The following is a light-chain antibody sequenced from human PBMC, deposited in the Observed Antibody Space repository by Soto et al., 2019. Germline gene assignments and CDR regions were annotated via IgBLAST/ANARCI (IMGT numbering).Light chain of an antibody. CDR2: GAS. J-gene: IGKJ1*01. CDR1: QRVSSSY. V-gene: IGKV3-20*01. CDR3: PQCGSSRRGT. Sequence: ETVLTQSPGTLALSPGERATLSCRARQRVSSSYLAWYQQKPGQAPRLLIYGASSRATGIPDRFSGSGSGPDFTLSISVLEPEDFAVYYCPQCGSSRRGTFGLETKVQIK.